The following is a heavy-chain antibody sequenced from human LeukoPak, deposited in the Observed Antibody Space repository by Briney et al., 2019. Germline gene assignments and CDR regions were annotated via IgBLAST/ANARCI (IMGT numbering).Heavy chain of an antibody. V-gene: IGHV1-18*01. CDR3: ARDYDFWSGPQFDY. CDR2: ISTYNGNT. J-gene: IGHJ4*02. CDR1: GYTFTSYG. Sequence: GASVNVSCTASGYTFTSYGISWVRQAPGQGLEWMGWISTYNGNTNYAQKLQGRVTMTTDTSTSTAYMELRSLRSDDTAVYYCARDYDFWSGPQFDYWGQGTLVTVSS. D-gene: IGHD3-3*01.